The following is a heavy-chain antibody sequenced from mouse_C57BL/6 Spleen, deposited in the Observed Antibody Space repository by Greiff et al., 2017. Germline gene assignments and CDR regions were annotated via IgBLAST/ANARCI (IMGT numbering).Heavy chain of an antibody. Sequence: QVQLQQPGAELVKPGASVKLSCKASGYTFTSYWMQWVKQRPGQGLEWIGEIDPSDSYTNYNQKFKGKATLTVDTSSSTAYMQLSSLTSEDASVDYCAKQCGSSYRYYFDYWGQGTPLTVSA. CDR3: AKQCGSSYRYYFDY. V-gene: IGHV1-50*01. D-gene: IGHD1-1*01. CDR2: IDPSDSYT. J-gene: IGHJ2*01. CDR1: GYTFTSYW.